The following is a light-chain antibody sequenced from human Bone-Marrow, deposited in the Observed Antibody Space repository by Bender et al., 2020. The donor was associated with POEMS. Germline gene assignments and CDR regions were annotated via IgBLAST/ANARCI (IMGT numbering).Light chain of an antibody. J-gene: IGLJ3*02. V-gene: IGLV1-47*01. Sequence: QSVLTQPPSASGTPGQRVTISCSGSSSNTGTNHVYWYQQLPGTAPKILIYRTNERPSGVPDRFSGSKSGTSASLAITGLQAEDEGDYYCQSYDNSLGGWVFGGGTKLTVL. CDR1: SSNTGTNH. CDR2: RTN. CDR3: QSYDNSLGGWV.